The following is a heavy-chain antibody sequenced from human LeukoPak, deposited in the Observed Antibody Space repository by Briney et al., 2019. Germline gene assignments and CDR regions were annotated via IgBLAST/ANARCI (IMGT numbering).Heavy chain of an antibody. CDR3: AREAYDSSGYYYGVYFDY. CDR1: GYTFTSYG. V-gene: IGHV1-18*01. D-gene: IGHD3-22*01. CDR2: ISAYNGNT. Sequence: ASVKVSCKASGYTFTSYGISWVRQAPGQGLEWMGWISAYNGNTNYAQELQGRVTMTTDTSTSTAYMELRSLRSDDTAVYYCAREAYDSSGYYYGVYFDYWGQGTLVTVSS. J-gene: IGHJ4*02.